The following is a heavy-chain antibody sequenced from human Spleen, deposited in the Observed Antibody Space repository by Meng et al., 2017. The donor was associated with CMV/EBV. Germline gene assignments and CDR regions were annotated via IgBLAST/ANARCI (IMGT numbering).Heavy chain of an antibody. J-gene: IGHJ4*02. Sequence: VSAVSISNGSFFWGWIRQPPGKGLEWIGSFFHSGDTYSNPSLRSRVAISVDTSKNQFSLRLNSVTATDTAVYYCARHLRGYSWPKSDWGQGTLVTVSS. D-gene: IGHD1-26*01. CDR3: ARHLRGYSWPKSD. V-gene: IGHV4-39*01. CDR2: FFHSGDT. CDR1: AVSISNGSFF.